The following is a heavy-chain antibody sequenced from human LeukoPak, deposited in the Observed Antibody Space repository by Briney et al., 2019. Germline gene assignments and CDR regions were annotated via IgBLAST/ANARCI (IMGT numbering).Heavy chain of an antibody. CDR1: GFTFSTFS. V-gene: IGHV3-21*01. CDR3: ARAITVLVGATTSWYFDL. D-gene: IGHD1-26*01. Sequence: PGGSLRLSCAVSGFTFSTFSMNWVRQAPGKGLEWVSSISSSSSYIYYADSVKGRFTISRDNAKNSLYLQMNSLRAEDTAVYYCARAITVLVGATTSWYFDLWGRGTLVTVSS. CDR2: ISSSSSYI. J-gene: IGHJ2*01.